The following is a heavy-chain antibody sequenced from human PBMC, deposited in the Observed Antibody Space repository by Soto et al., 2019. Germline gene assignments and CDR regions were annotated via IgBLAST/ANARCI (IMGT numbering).Heavy chain of an antibody. Sequence: QVQLVESGGGVVQPGRSLRLSCAASGFTFSSYGMHWVRQAPGKGLEWVAVISYDGSNKYYADSVKGRFTISRDNSKNTLHLQMKSLRGEDTAVYYGAKDLGHGGRGAFDIWGQGTMVTVSS. J-gene: IGHJ3*02. CDR1: GFTFSSYG. D-gene: IGHD7-27*01. V-gene: IGHV3-30*18. CDR2: ISYDGSNK. CDR3: AKDLGHGGRGAFDI.